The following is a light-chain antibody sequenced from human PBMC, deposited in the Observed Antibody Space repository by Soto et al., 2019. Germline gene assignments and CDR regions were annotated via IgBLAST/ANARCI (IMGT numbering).Light chain of an antibody. CDR1: QSVSSK. J-gene: IGKJ1*01. CDR3: QQYNSWLWT. Sequence: VVLTQSPATLSLSPGEGATLSCRASQSVSSKLAWYQQKPGQAPRLLIYGASTRATGIPARFSGSGSGTEFTLIISSLQSEDSAVYYCQQYNSWLWTFGQGTKVDNK. V-gene: IGKV3-15*01. CDR2: GAS.